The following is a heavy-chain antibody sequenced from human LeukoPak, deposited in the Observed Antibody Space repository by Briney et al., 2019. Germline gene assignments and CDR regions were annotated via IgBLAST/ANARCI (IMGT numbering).Heavy chain of an antibody. V-gene: IGHV4-39*01. J-gene: IGHJ4*02. D-gene: IGHD3-22*01. CDR1: GGSISSSSYY. CDR2: IYYSESN. CDR3: ARRCTYYDGSGWDYYFDY. Sequence: SETLSLTCTVSGGSISSSSYYWGWIRQPPGKGLEWIGSIYYSESNYYNSSLKSRVTISVDTSKNQFSLSLRYVTAADTAVYYCARRCTYYDGSGWDYYFDYWGQGTLVTVSS.